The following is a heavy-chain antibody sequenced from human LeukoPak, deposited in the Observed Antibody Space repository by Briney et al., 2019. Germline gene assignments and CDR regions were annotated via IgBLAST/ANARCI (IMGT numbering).Heavy chain of an antibody. CDR1: GGSFSGYY. CDR2: INYSGST. D-gene: IGHD6-19*01. Sequence: SETLSLTCAVYGGSFSGYYWSWIRQPPGKGLEWIGEINYSGSTNYNPSLKSRVTISVDTSKNQFSLKLSSVTAADTAVYYCARKWGTYSSGWYVGDAFDIWGQGTMVTVSS. V-gene: IGHV4-34*01. CDR3: ARKWGTYSSGWYVGDAFDI. J-gene: IGHJ3*02.